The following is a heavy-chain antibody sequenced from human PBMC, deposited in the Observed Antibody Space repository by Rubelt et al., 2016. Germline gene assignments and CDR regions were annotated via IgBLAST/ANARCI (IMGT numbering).Heavy chain of an antibody. CDR2: IKEDGSEK. CDR1: GFTFRRYW. CDR3: ARISSGWAEDY. V-gene: IGHV3-7*05. J-gene: IGHJ4*02. D-gene: IGHD6-19*01. Sequence: EVQLVESGGGLIQPGGSLRLSCVASGFTFRRYWMSWVRQAPGKGLEWVANIKEDGSEKHYVDSVKGRFTISRDNAKNSLYLEMKSLRAEDTARYYGARISSGWAEDYWGQGTLVTVSS.